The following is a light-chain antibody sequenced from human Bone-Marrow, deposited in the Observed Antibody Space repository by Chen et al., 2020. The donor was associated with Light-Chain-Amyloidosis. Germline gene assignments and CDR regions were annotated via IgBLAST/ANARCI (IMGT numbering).Light chain of an antibody. CDR3: QQRSSWPIT. CDR1: QSVSSN. J-gene: IGKJ3*01. CDR2: DAS. V-gene: IGKV3-11*01. Sequence: EIVMTQSPATLSVSPGERATLSCRASQSVSSNLAWYQQKPGQAPRLLIYDASTRATGIPARFSGSGSGIDFTLNINSREPEDFGVYYCQQRSSWPITFGPGTRVDIK.